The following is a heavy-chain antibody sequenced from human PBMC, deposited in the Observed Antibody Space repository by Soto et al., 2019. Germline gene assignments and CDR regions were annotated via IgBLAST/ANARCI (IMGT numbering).Heavy chain of an antibody. CDR3: ARQTYYYGADV. CDR1: GYSFTSYW. Sequence: GESLKISCNGSGYSFTSYWIGWVRQMPGKGLEWMGIIYPGDSDTRYSPSFRGQVTISVVKSISTAYLQWSSLKASDTAMYFRARQTYYYGADVWGQGTTVTVSS. V-gene: IGHV5-51*01. CDR2: IYPGDSDT. J-gene: IGHJ6*02.